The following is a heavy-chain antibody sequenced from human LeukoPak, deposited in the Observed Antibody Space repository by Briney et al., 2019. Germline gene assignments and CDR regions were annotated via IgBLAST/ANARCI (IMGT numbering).Heavy chain of an antibody. Sequence: PGGSLRLSCAASGFTFSSYAMSWVRQAPGKGLEWVSAISGSGGSTYYADSVKGRFTISRDNSKNTLYLQMNSLRAEHTAVYYCAKTRQGMAAAGDYGGYYYYYYGMDVWGEGTTVTVSS. CDR2: ISGSGGST. J-gene: IGHJ6*04. CDR1: GFTFSSYA. CDR3: AKTRQGMAAAGDYGGYYYYYYGMDV. V-gene: IGHV3-23*01. D-gene: IGHD4-17*01.